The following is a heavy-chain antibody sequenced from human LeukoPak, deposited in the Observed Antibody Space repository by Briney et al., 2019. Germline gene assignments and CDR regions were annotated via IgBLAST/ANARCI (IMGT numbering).Heavy chain of an antibody. CDR1: GYSFTSYW. CDR3: TRRINYDSSGWIDYFDY. D-gene: IGHD3-22*01. V-gene: IGHV5-51*01. CDR2: IYPGDSDT. J-gene: IGHJ4*02. Sequence: GESLKISCKGSGYSFTSYWIGWVRQMPGKGLEWMGIIYPGDSDTRYSPSFQGQVTISADKSISTAYLQWSSLKASDTAMYYCTRRINYDSSGWIDYFDYWGQGTLVTVSS.